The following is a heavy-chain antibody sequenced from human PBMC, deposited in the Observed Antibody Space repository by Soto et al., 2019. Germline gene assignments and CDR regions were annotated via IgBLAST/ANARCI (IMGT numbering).Heavy chain of an antibody. V-gene: IGHV3-48*02. CDR1: GFTFSSYI. CDR3: ASSPLGYCSGGSCYPDY. J-gene: IGHJ4*02. CDR2: ISSSSSTI. Sequence: GGSLRLSCAASGFTFSSYIMNWVRQAPGKGLEWVSYISSSSSTIYYADSVKGRFTISRDNAKNSLYLQMNSLRDEDTAVYYCASSPLGYCSGGSCYPDYWGQGTLVTVSS. D-gene: IGHD2-15*01.